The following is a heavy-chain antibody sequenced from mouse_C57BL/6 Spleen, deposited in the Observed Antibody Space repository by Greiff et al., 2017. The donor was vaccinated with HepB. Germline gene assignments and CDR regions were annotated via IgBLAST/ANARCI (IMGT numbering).Heavy chain of an antibody. V-gene: IGHV1-82*01. J-gene: IGHJ4*01. CDR1: GYAFSSSW. CDR3: ARITAQAPSYAMDY. CDR2: IYPGDGDT. Sequence: VMLVESGPELVKPGASVKISCKASGYAFSSSWMNWVKQRPGKGLEWIGRIYPGDGDTNYNGKSKGKATLTADKSSSTAYMQLSSLTSEDSAVYFCARITAQAPSYAMDYWGQGTSVTVSS. D-gene: IGHD3-2*02.